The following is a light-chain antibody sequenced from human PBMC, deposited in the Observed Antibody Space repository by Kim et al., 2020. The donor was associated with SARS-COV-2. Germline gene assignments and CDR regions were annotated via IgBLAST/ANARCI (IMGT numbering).Light chain of an antibody. V-gene: IGLV3-21*04. CDR3: QVWDSGVV. Sequence: MARRKSARITCGRNNIGSKSVHWYQRKPRQAPVLVIYYDSDRPSGILARFSGSNSGNTATLSISRVEAGDEADYYCQVWDSGVVFGGGTQLTVL. CDR1: NIGSKS. CDR2: YDS. J-gene: IGLJ2*01.